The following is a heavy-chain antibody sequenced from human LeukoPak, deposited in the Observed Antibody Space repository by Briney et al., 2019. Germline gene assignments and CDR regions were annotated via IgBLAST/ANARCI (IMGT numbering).Heavy chain of an antibody. V-gene: IGHV3-53*01. CDR1: GFTVSNFY. Sequence: GSLRLSCAASGFTVSNFYMIWVRQAPGKGLEWVSLIYTGGGTEYADSVKGRFTVSRDESKDTLYLQMNSLRADDTAVYYCARGSADYWGQGTLVTVSS. CDR3: ARGSADY. J-gene: IGHJ4*02. CDR2: IYTGGGT.